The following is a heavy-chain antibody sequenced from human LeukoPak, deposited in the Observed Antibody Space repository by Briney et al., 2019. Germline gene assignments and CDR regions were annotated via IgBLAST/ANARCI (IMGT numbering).Heavy chain of an antibody. V-gene: IGHV1-2*02. Sequence: ASVKVSCKASGYTLTGYYMHWVRQAPGQAPEWMGWMNPNSGGTTYSQKFQGRVTMTRDTSISTAYMELSRLTSDDTAVYYCARSAGSSSVCDYWGQGSLVTTSS. J-gene: IGHJ4*02. CDR2: MNPNSGGT. CDR1: GYTLTGYY. D-gene: IGHD6-19*01. CDR3: ARSAGSSSVCDY.